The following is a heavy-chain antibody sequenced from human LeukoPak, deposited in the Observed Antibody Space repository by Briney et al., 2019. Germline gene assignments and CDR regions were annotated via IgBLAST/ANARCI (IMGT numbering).Heavy chain of an antibody. CDR3: ARDFVGGSYPDY. V-gene: IGHV4-39*07. J-gene: IGHJ4*02. CDR1: GGSISSSSYY. D-gene: IGHD1-26*01. CDR2: IYYSGST. Sequence: SETLSLTCTVSGGSISSSSYYWGWIRQPPGKGLESIGTIYYSGSTYYNPSLKSRVTISVDTSKNQFSLKLSSVTAADTAVYYCARDFVGGSYPDYWGQGTLVTVSS.